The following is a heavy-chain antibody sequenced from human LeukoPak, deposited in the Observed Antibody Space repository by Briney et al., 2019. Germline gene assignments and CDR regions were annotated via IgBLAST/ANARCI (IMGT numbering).Heavy chain of an antibody. D-gene: IGHD4-17*01. CDR1: GGSISSYY. CDR2: IYYSGST. J-gene: IGHJ5*02. Sequence: SETLSLTCTVSGGSISSYYWSWIRQPAGKGLEWIGYIYYSGSTNYNPSLKSRVTISVDTSKNQFSLKLSSVTAADTAVYYCARGRRTTVGNWFDPWGQGTLVTVSS. V-gene: IGHV4-59*01. CDR3: ARGRRTTVGNWFDP.